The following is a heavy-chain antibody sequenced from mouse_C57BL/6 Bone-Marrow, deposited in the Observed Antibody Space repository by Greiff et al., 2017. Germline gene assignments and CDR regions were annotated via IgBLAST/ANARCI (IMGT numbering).Heavy chain of an antibody. D-gene: IGHD1-3*01. J-gene: IGHJ3*01. V-gene: IGHV14-4*01. Sequence: EVQLQQSGAELVRPGASVKLSCTASGFNIKDDYMHWVKQRPEQGLEWIGWIDPENGDTEYASKFKGKATITADTSYNTAYLQLSSLTSEDTAVYYCTTVGKDAWFAYWGQGTLVTVSA. CDR1: GFNIKDDY. CDR3: TTVGKDAWFAY. CDR2: IDPENGDT.